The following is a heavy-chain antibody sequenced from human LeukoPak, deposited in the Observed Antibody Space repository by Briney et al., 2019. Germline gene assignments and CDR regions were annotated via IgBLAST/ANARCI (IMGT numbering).Heavy chain of an antibody. CDR3: ARVDWNYDRTEGLDI. J-gene: IGHJ3*02. CDR2: IKQDGSEK. CDR1: GFTFSSYW. D-gene: IGHD1-7*01. V-gene: IGHV3-7*01. Sequence: GGSLRLSCAASGFTFSSYWMSWVRQAPGKGLEWVANIKQDGSEKYYVDSVKGRFTISRDNAKNSLYLQMNSLRAEDTAVYYCARVDWNYDRTEGLDIWGQGTMVTISS.